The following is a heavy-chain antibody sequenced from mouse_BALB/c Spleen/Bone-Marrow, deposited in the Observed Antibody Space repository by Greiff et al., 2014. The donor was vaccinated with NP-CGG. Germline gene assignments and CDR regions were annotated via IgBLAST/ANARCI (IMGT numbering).Heavy chain of an antibody. CDR2: ISNGGGSA. Sequence: EVKLVESGGGLVQPGESLKLSCAASGFTFSSYTMSWVRRTPEKRLEWVAYISNGGGSAYYPDTVKGRFTISRDNAKNTLYLQMSSLKSEDTAMYYCARRAGAYWGQGTLVTVSA. CDR1: GFTFSSYT. CDR3: ARRAGAY. J-gene: IGHJ3*01. V-gene: IGHV5-12-2*01.